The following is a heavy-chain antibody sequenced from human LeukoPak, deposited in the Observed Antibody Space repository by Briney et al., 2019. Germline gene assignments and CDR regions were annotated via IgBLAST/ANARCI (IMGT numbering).Heavy chain of an antibody. D-gene: IGHD3-22*01. J-gene: IGHJ5*02. CDR2: IYYSGST. V-gene: IGHV4-59*08. CDR3: ATYYYDNSGYYSLNH. Sequence: SETLSLTCTVSGGSISSYYWSWIRQPPGKGLEWIGYIYYSGSTNYNPSLKSRVTISVDTSKNQFSLKLSSVTAADTAVYYCATYYYDNSGYYSLNHWGQGALSPSPQ. CDR1: GGSISSYY.